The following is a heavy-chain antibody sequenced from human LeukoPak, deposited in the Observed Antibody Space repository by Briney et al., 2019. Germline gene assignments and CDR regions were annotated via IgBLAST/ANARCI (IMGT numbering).Heavy chain of an antibody. J-gene: IGHJ4*02. CDR3: ARNAVPYDSSGYYGG. CDR2: IYYSGST. Sequence: KSSETLSLTCTVSGGSVSSGSYYWSWIRQPPGKGLEWIGYIYYSGSTNYNPSLKSRVTMSVDTSKNQFSLKLTSVTAADTAVYYCARNAVPYDSSGYYGGWGQGTLVTVSS. D-gene: IGHD3-22*01. V-gene: IGHV4-61*01. CDR1: GGSVSSGSYY.